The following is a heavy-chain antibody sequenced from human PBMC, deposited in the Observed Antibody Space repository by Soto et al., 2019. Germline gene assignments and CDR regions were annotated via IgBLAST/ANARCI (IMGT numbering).Heavy chain of an antibody. J-gene: IGHJ1*01. D-gene: IGHD5-12*01. V-gene: IGHV1-46*01. CDR3: AXGSYGGYDSAREEYFQH. Sequence: GASVKVSCKASGYTFTSFYIHWVRQAPGQGLEWMGIINPSGGITSYAQKIQGRVLMTRDTSTSTVYMELSSLRYDDTAVYYCAXGSYGGYDSAREEYFQHWGQGTLVTVSS. CDR2: INPSGGIT. CDR1: GYTFTSFY.